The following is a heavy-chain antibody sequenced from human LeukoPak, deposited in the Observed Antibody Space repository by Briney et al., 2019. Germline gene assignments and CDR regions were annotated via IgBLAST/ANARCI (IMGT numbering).Heavy chain of an antibody. J-gene: IGHJ5*02. CDR3: ARGRATAPNWFDP. V-gene: IGHV3-30*04. D-gene: IGHD5-18*01. Sequence: GGSLRLSCAASGFTFSSYAMHWVRQAPGKGLEWVAVISYDGSNKYYADSVKGRFTISRDNSKNTLYLQMNSLRAEDTAVYYCARGRATAPNWFDPWGQGTLVTVSS. CDR1: GFTFSSYA. CDR2: ISYDGSNK.